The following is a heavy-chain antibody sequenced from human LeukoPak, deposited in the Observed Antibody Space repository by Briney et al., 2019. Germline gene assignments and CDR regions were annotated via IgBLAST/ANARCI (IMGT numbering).Heavy chain of an antibody. D-gene: IGHD4-17*01. CDR3: ATDRGSKDSLINDYGDYFRAFDI. CDR1: GYTFTSYY. CDR2: INPSGGST. J-gene: IGHJ3*02. Sequence: ASVKVSCKASGYTFTSYYMHWVRQAPGQGLEWMGIINPSGGSTSYAQKFQGRVTMTRDMSTSTVYMELSSLRSEDTAVYYCATDRGSKDSLINDYGDYFRAFDIWGQGTMVTVSS. V-gene: IGHV1-46*01.